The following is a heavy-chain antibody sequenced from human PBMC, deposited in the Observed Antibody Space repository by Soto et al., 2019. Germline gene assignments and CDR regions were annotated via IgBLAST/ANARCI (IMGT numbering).Heavy chain of an antibody. CDR1: GFTFSSYA. CDR2: ISDNGGST. J-gene: IGHJ3*02. D-gene: IGHD4-17*01. Sequence: GGSLRLSCAASGFTFSSYAMSWVRQAPGKGLEWASAISDNGGSTYYADSVKGRFTISRDNSKNTLYLQMNSLRAEDTAVYYCARLLPDHDAFDIWGQGTMVTVSS. V-gene: IGHV3-23*01. CDR3: ARLLPDHDAFDI.